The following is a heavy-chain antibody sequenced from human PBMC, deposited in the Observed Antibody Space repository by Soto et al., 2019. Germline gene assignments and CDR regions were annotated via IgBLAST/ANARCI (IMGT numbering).Heavy chain of an antibody. CDR2: ISYDGSNK. D-gene: IGHD3-10*01. CDR1: GFTFSSYG. V-gene: IGHV3-30*18. CDR3: AKDLITMVRGVIIGLVGMDV. J-gene: IGHJ6*02. Sequence: PGGSLRLSCAASGFTFSSYGMHWVRQAPGKGLEWVAVISYDGSNKYYADSVKGRFTISRDNSKNTLYLQMNSLRAEDTAVYYCAKDLITMVRGVIIGLVGMDVWGQGTTATVSS.